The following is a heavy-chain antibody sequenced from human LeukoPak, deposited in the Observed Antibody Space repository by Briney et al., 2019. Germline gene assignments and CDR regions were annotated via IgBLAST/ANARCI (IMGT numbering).Heavy chain of an antibody. D-gene: IGHD3-3*01. V-gene: IGHV3-23*01. Sequence: GGSLRLSCGASGFTFSSYAMNWVRQAPGKGLEWVSTIGASGVGTHYADSVKGRFTISRDNSKNTLYLQMNSLRAEDTAVYYCARDGYGTYYDLTDAFDIWGQGTMVTVSS. CDR1: GFTFSSYA. J-gene: IGHJ3*02. CDR3: ARDGYGTYYDLTDAFDI. CDR2: IGASGVGT.